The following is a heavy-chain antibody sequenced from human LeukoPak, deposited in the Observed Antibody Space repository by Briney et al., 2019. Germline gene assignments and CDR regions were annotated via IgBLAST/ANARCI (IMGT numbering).Heavy chain of an antibody. V-gene: IGHV4-34*01. CDR2: INHRGST. CDR1: GGSISSYY. Sequence: PSETLSLTCTVSGGSISSYYWSWIRQPPGKGLEWIGDINHRGSTNYKPSLKSRVTISVDTSKNQYSLKLSSVTAADTAVYYCVAYYYDSNGYYFVDYWGQGTLVTVSS. D-gene: IGHD3-22*01. J-gene: IGHJ4*02. CDR3: VAYYYDSNGYYFVDY.